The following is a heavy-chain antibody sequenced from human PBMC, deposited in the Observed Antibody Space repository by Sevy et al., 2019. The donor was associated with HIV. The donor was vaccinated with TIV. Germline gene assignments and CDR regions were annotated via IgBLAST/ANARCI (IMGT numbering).Heavy chain of an antibody. CDR2: ISYDGSNK. CDR3: ARVDEQRWLRLYYFDY. V-gene: IGHV3-30*04. J-gene: IGHJ4*02. CDR1: GFTFSNYA. D-gene: IGHD5-12*01. Sequence: GGSLRLSCAASGFTFSNYAMHWVRQVPGKGLEWVAVISYDGSNKYYADSVKGRFTISRDNSKNTLYLQMNSLRAEDTAVYYCARVDEQRWLRLYYFDYWGQGTLVTVSS.